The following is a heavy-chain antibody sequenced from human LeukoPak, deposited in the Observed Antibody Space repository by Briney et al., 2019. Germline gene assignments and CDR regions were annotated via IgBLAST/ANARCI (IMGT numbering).Heavy chain of an antibody. CDR1: GGSISSYY. Sequence: KPSETPSLTCTVSGGSISSYYWSWIRQPPGKGLEWIGYIYYSGSTNYNPSLKSRVTISVDTSKNQFSLKLSSVTAADTAVYYCARRGITFFDYWGQGTLVTVSS. V-gene: IGHV4-59*08. CDR2: IYYSGST. D-gene: IGHD1-14*01. CDR3: ARRGITFFDY. J-gene: IGHJ4*02.